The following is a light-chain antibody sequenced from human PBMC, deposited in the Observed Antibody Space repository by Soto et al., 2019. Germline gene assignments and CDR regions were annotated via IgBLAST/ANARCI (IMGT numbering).Light chain of an antibody. Sequence: EVVMTQSPATLSVSPGERATLSCRASQFVSTNLAWYQQKPGQAPRLLIYSASTRATGIPARFSGSGSGTEFTLTISSLQSEDSAVYYCQQFNNWTPLTFGGGNKVEIK. CDR2: SAS. CDR1: QFVSTN. J-gene: IGKJ4*01. CDR3: QQFNNWTPLT. V-gene: IGKV3-15*01.